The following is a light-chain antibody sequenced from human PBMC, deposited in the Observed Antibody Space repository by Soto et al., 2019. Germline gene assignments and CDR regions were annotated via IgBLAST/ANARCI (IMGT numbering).Light chain of an antibody. J-gene: IGKJ2*01. CDR2: LGS. CDR1: QSLLHSNGYNY. CDR3: MQALQTPRYT. Sequence: DIAMTQSPLSLPVTPGEPASISCRSSQSLLHSNGYNYLDWYLQKPGQSPQLLIYLGSNRASRVPDRFSGSGSGTDFTLKISRVEAEDVGVYYCMQALQTPRYTFGQGTKLEIK. V-gene: IGKV2-28*01.